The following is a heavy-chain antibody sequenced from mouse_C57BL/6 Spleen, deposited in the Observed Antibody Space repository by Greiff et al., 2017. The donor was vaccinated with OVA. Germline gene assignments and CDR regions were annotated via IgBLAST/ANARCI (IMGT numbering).Heavy chain of an antibody. CDR1: GYAFSSYW. D-gene: IGHD2-4*01. V-gene: IGHV1-80*01. J-gene: IGHJ4*01. CDR2: IYPGDGDT. Sequence: QVQLQQSGAELVKPGASVKISCKASGYAFSSYWMHWVKQRPGKGLEWIGQIYPGDGDTNYNGKFKGKATLTADKSSSTAYMQLSSLTSEDSAVYFCAPSYYDYDGYAMDYWGQGTSVTVSS. CDR3: APSYYDYDGYAMDY.